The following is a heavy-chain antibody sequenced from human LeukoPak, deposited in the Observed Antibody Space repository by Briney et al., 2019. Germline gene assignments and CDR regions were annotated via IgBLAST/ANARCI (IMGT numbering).Heavy chain of an antibody. D-gene: IGHD2-15*01. CDR2: ISAYNGNT. CDR3: ARALRLYCSGGSCPLGY. CDR1: GYTFTSYG. V-gene: IGHV1-18*04. J-gene: IGHJ4*02. Sequence: GASVKVSCKASGYTFTSYGISWVRQAPGQGLEWMGWISAYNGNTNYAQKPQGRVTMTTDTSTSTAYMELRSLRSDDTAVYYCARALRLYCSGGSCPLGYWGQGTLVTVSS.